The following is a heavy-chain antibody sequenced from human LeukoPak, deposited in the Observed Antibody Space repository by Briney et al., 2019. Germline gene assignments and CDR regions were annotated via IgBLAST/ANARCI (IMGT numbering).Heavy chain of an antibody. D-gene: IGHD1-1*01. CDR2: FDPEDGET. CDR3: ATSDIRRTAPSRYYYYGMDV. J-gene: IGHJ6*02. V-gene: IGHV1-24*01. CDR1: GYTLTELS. Sequence: GASVKVSCKVSGYTLTELSMHWVRQAPGKGLEWMGGFDPEDGETIYAQKFQGRVTMTEDTSTDTAYMELSSLRSEDTAVYYCATSDIRRTAPSRYYYYGMDVWGQGTTVTVSS.